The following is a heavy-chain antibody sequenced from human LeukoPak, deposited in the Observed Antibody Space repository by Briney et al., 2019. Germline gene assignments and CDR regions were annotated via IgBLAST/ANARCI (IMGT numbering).Heavy chain of an antibody. D-gene: IGHD4-17*01. Sequence: ASGKVSCKASGYTFTGYYMHWVRQAPGQGLEWMGWINPNSGGTNYAQKFQGRVTMTRDTSISTAYMELSRLRSDDTAVYYCARTKRGYDYGDYRFDPWGQGTLVTVSS. CDR1: GYTFTGYY. J-gene: IGHJ5*02. CDR2: INPNSGGT. CDR3: ARTKRGYDYGDYRFDP. V-gene: IGHV1-2*02.